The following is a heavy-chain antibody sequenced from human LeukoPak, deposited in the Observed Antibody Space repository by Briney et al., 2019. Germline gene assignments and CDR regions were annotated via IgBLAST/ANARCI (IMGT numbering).Heavy chain of an antibody. CDR1: GFTFSSYA. Sequence: PGGSLRLSCAASGFTFSSYAMSWVRQAPGKGLEWVSAISGGGGSTYYADSVKGRFTISRDNSKNTLYLQMNSLRAEDTAVYYCAKYKYAVRAWFDYWGQGTLVTVSS. V-gene: IGHV3-23*01. J-gene: IGHJ4*02. CDR3: AKYKYAVRAWFDY. CDR2: ISGGGGST. D-gene: IGHD1-14*01.